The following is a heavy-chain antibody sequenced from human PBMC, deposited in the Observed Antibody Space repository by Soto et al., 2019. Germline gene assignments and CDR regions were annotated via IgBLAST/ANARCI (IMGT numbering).Heavy chain of an antibody. CDR3: ARDKITGLFDY. V-gene: IGHV4-34*01. J-gene: IGHJ4*02. D-gene: IGHD2-8*02. Sequence: QVQLQQWGAGLLKPSETLSLTCAVYGGSFSGYYWTWIRQPPGTGLEWIGEINHSGSTNYNPSLMSRVTISVDTSKNLFALKLTSLTAADTAVYYCARDKITGLFDYWGQGTLVTVSS. CDR2: INHSGST. CDR1: GGSFSGYY.